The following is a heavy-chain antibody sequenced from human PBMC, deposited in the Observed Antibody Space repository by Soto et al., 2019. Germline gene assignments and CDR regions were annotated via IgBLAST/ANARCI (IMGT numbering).Heavy chain of an antibody. J-gene: IGHJ4*02. Sequence: QLQLQESGPGLVKPSETLSLTCTVSGGSITSRSYYWGWIRQPPGKGLEWIGSIYYSGSTDYNPSLKSRATISDDTSKNQVPLNLSSVTAADTAVYYCVRQETTGSSPPVEYWGQGTLVTVSS. V-gene: IGHV4-39*01. CDR1: GGSITSRSYY. CDR3: VRQETTGSSPPVEY. D-gene: IGHD1-26*01. CDR2: IYYSGST.